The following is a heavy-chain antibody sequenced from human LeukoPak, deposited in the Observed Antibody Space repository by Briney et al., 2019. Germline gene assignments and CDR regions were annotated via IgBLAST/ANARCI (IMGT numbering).Heavy chain of an antibody. CDR1: GFTFSSYA. CDR2: ISYDGSNK. D-gene: IGHD6-19*01. CDR3: AKVPQWLVRYYFDY. J-gene: IGHJ4*02. Sequence: PGGSLRLSCAASGFTFSSYAMHWVRQAPGKGLEWVAVISYDGSNKYYADSVKGRFTISRDNSKNTLYLQMNSLRAEDTAVYYCAKVPQWLVRYYFDYWGQGTLVTVSS. V-gene: IGHV3-30-3*01.